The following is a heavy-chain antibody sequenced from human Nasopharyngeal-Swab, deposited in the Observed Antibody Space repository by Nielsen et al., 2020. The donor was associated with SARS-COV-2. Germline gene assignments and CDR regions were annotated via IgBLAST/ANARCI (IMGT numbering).Heavy chain of an antibody. J-gene: IGHJ4*02. D-gene: IGHD3-3*01. CDR1: GFTFSSYA. V-gene: IGHV3-30-3*01. CDR3: ARGRPLGGYYFGYFDY. Sequence: GESLKISCAASGFTFSSYAMHWVRQAPGKGLEWVAVISYDGSNKYYADSVKGRFTISRDNSKNTLYLQMNSLRAEDTAVYYCARGRPLGGYYFGYFDYWGQGTLVTVSS. CDR2: ISYDGSNK.